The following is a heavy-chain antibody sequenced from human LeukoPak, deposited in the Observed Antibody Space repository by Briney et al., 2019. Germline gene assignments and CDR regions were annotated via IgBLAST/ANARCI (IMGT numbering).Heavy chain of an antibody. CDR2: IRYGGTIK. CDR1: GFTFSNYG. Sequence: PGGSLRLSCVASGFTFSNYGLHWVRQAPGKGLEWVAFIRYGGTIKYYADSVKGRFTVSRDNAKNSLYLQMNSLRAEDTAVYYCARDLRKYSSSSPDYWGQGTLVTVSS. V-gene: IGHV3-30*02. CDR3: ARDLRKYSSSSPDY. J-gene: IGHJ4*02. D-gene: IGHD6-6*01.